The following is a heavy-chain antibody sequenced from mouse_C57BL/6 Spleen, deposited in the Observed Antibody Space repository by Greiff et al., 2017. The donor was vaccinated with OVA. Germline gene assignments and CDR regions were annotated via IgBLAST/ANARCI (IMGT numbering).Heavy chain of an antibody. D-gene: IGHD2-5*01. J-gene: IGHJ4*01. V-gene: IGHV5-17*01. CDR1: GFTFSDYG. CDR3: AITPDYSNSYAMDY. Sequence: EVMLVESGGGLVKPGGSLKLSCAASGFTFSDYGMHWVRQAPEKGLEWVAYISSGSSTIYYADTVKGRFTISRDNAKNTLFLQMTSLRSEDTAMYYCAITPDYSNSYAMDYWGQGTSVTVSS. CDR2: ISSGSSTI.